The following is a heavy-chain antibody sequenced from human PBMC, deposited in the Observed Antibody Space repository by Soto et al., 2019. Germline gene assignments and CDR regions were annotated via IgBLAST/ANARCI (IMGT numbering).Heavy chain of an antibody. J-gene: IGHJ6*02. CDR2: IRSKAYGGTT. CDR1: GITFGDYA. CDR3: TSGSYYPDQYYYYYGMDV. Sequence: GGSLRLSCTAPGITFGDYAMSWVRQAPGKGLEWVGFIRSKAYGGTTEYAASVKGRFTISRDDSKSIAYLQMNSLKTEDTAVYYCTSGSYYPDQYYYYYGMDVWGQGTTVTVSS. D-gene: IGHD1-26*01. V-gene: IGHV3-49*04.